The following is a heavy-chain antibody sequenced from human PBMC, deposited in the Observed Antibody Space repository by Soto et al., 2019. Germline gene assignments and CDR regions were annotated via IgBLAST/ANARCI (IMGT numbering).Heavy chain of an antibody. CDR1: GGSISSGDYY. CDR3: ARRGGGETYYYDSSGYYYHDY. CDR2: IYYSGST. V-gene: IGHV4-30-4*01. J-gene: IGHJ4*02. D-gene: IGHD3-22*01. Sequence: QVQLQESGPGLVKPSQTLSLTCTVSGGSISSGDYYWSWIRQPPGKGLEWIGYIYYSGSTYYNPSISRRVTISVDTSKNQFSLKLSSVTAADTAVYYWARRGGGETYYYDSSGYYYHDYWGQGTLVTVSS.